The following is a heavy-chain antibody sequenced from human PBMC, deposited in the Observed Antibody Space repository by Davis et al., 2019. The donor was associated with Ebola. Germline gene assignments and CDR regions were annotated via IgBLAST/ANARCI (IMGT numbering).Heavy chain of an antibody. CDR2: IYYSGNT. J-gene: IGHJ5*02. CDR1: GGSIRSSSYY. Sequence: SETLSLTCIVSGGSIRSSSYYWGWIRQPPGKGLEWIGSIYYSGNTYYNPSLKSRVTMSVDTSKNQFSLNLKSVTAADTAVYYCARVNYDFWSGYANWFDPWGQGTLVTVSS. D-gene: IGHD3-3*01. V-gene: IGHV4-39*01. CDR3: ARVNYDFWSGYANWFDP.